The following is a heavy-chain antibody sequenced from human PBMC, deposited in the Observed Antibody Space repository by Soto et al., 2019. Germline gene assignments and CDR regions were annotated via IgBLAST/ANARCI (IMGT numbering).Heavy chain of an antibody. CDR3: ARSRIYCSSTSCPGIDFDY. D-gene: IGHD2-2*01. CDR2: IYYSGST. J-gene: IGHJ4*02. Sequence: QLQLQESGPGLVKPSETLSLTCTVSGGSISSSSYYWGWIRQPPGKGLEWIGSIYYSGSTYYNPSLKSRVTISVDTSKHQFSLKLSSVTAADTAVYYCARSRIYCSSTSCPGIDFDYWGQGTLVTVSS. V-gene: IGHV4-39*01. CDR1: GGSISSSSYY.